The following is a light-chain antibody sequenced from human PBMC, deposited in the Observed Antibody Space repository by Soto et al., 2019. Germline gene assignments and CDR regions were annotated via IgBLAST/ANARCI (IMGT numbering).Light chain of an antibody. J-gene: IGLJ1*01. CDR1: SSDVGAYNY. Sequence: QSALTQPASVSGSPGQSITISCTGTSSDVGAYNYDSWYQQYPGEAPKVIIYDDSHRPAGVSNRFSGSKSGNTASLTISCLQTQDEADYYCSSYTSATTYVFGTGTKVTVL. CDR2: DDS. V-gene: IGLV2-14*01. CDR3: SSYTSATTYV.